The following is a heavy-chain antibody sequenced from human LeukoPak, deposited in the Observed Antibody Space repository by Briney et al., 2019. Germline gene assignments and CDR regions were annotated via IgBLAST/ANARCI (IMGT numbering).Heavy chain of an antibody. V-gene: IGHV3-53*01. CDR2: LYSDGNT. CDR3: ARDYYDGSAYYSYYEY. J-gene: IGHJ4*02. Sequence: GGSLRLSCAASGFTVSSKYMSWVRQAPGKGLEWVSTLYSDGNTYYADSVKGRFTISRDNSKNTLSLQMNSLRAEDTAVYYCARDYYDGSAYYSYYEYWGQGTLVTVSS. CDR1: GFTVSSKY. D-gene: IGHD3-22*01.